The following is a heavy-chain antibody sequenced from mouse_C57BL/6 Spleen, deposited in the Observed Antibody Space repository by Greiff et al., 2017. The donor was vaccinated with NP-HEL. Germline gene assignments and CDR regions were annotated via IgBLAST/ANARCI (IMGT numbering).Heavy chain of an antibody. CDR2: IDPETGGT. Sequence: VQLQQSGAELVRPGASVTLSCKASGYTFTDYEMHWVKQTPVHGLEWIGAIDPETGGTAYNQKFKGKAILTADKSSSTAYMELRSLTSEDSAVYYCTRRTKDGAMDYWGQGTSVTVSS. D-gene: IGHD1-1*01. CDR3: TRRTKDGAMDY. J-gene: IGHJ4*01. V-gene: IGHV1-15*01. CDR1: GYTFTDYE.